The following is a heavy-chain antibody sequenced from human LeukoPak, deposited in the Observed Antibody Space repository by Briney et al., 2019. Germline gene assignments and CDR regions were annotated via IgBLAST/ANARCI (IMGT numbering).Heavy chain of an antibody. V-gene: IGHV3-30*14. CDR3: ARGQASL. CDR2: ISYDGSNK. Sequence: GSLRLSCAASGFTFSSYAMHWVRQAPGKGLEWVAVISYDGSNKYYADSVKGRFTISRDNSKNTLYLQMNSLRAEDTAVYYCARGQASLWGQGTLVTVSS. J-gene: IGHJ4*02. CDR1: GFTFSSYA.